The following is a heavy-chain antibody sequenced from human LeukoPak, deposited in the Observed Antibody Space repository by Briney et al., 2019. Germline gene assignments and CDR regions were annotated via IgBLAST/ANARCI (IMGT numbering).Heavy chain of an antibody. CDR3: AKESGGELDY. V-gene: IGHV3-30*02. CDR2: IRYDGSNK. Sequence: GGSLRLSCAASGFTFNKSWMSWVRQAPGKGLEWVAFIRYDGSNKYYADSVKGRFTISRDNSKNTLFLEMNSLRAEDTAVYYCAKESGGELDYWGQGTLVTVSS. J-gene: IGHJ4*02. D-gene: IGHD3-16*01. CDR1: GFTFNKSW.